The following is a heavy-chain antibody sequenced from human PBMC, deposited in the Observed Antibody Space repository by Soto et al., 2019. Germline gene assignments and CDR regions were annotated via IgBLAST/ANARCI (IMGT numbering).Heavy chain of an antibody. CDR3: ARDEISMVRGTNNWFDP. V-gene: IGHV3-23*01. CDR2: IRCNGIAT. D-gene: IGHD3-10*01. CDR1: GFIFSAHA. Sequence: GRSLRLSCEASGFIFSAHAMSWVRQAPGRGLDAGPAIRCNGIATHYADTVKGRFTISRDNSKNTLYLQMNRLRADDTAVYYCARDEISMVRGTNNWFDPWGQGTLVTVSS. J-gene: IGHJ5*02.